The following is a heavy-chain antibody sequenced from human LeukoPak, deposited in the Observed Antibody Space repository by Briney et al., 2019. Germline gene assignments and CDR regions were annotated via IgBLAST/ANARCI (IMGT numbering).Heavy chain of an antibody. CDR2: IWYDGSNK. J-gene: IGHJ4*02. CDR1: GFTFSSYG. D-gene: IGHD5-12*01. CDR3: ARGHGGYSGYMLDY. V-gene: IGHV3-33*01. Sequence: PGRSLRLSCAASGFTFSSYGMHWVRQAPGKGLEWVAVIWYDGSNKYHADSVKGRFTISRDNSKNTLYLQMNSLRAEDTAVYYCARGHGGYSGYMLDYWGQGTLVTVSS.